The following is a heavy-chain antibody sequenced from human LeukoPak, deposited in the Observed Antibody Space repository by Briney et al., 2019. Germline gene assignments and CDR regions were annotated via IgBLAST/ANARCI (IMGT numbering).Heavy chain of an antibody. Sequence: GASLTLSCAASGFTFSNYAMSWVRQAPGKGLEWVSAITGSGGNTYYADSVKGRFTISRDNSTNTVFLQMNSLRAEDTAVYYCAKWGDYDVLTGYYVSNYWGQGTLVTVSS. J-gene: IGHJ4*02. D-gene: IGHD3-9*01. CDR1: GFTFSNYA. CDR3: AKWGDYDVLTGYYVSNY. V-gene: IGHV3-23*01. CDR2: ITGSGGNT.